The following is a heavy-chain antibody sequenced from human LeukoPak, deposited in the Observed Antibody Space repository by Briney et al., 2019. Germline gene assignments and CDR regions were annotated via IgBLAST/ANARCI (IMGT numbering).Heavy chain of an antibody. J-gene: IGHJ3*01. CDR1: GFTFDDYA. V-gene: IGHV3-9*01. D-gene: IGHD3-10*01. Sequence: GGSLRLSCAASGFTFDDYAMHWVRQAPGKGLEWVSGISWNSGSIGYADSVKGRFTISRDNAKNSLYLQMNSLRAEDTALYYCAKDSSGSLDVWGQGTMVTVSS. CDR2: ISWNSGSI. CDR3: AKDSSGSLDV.